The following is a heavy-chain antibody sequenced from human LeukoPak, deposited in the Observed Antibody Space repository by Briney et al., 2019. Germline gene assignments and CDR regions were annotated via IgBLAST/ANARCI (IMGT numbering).Heavy chain of an antibody. CDR3: ARDSRWAIGTWYFDY. Sequence: SSETLSLTCTVSGGSISSSSYYWGWIRQPPGKGLEWIGSIYYSGSTYYNPSLKSRVTISVDTSKNQFSLKLSSVTAADTAVYYCARDSRWAIGTWYFDYWGQGTLVTVSS. CDR1: GGSISSSSYY. CDR2: IYYSGST. J-gene: IGHJ4*02. D-gene: IGHD1-1*01. V-gene: IGHV4-39*07.